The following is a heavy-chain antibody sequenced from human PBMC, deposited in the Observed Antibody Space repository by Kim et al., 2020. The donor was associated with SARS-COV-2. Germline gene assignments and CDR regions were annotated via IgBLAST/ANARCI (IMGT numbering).Heavy chain of an antibody. V-gene: IGHV3-49*04. CDR2: IRIKTYGETT. D-gene: IGHD1-7*01. J-gene: IGHJ4*01. CDR3: AREPGSDWNYVFEY. CDR1: GFNFRDYG. Sequence: GGSLRLSCTTSGFNFRDYGLIWVRQAPGKGLEWVGLIRIKTYGETTEYAASVKGRFTISRDDSKNIAYLQMNSLKTEDTGVYYCAREPGSDWNYVFEYWG.